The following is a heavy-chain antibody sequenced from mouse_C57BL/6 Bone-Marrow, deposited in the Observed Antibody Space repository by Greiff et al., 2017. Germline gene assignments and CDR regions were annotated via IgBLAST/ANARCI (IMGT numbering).Heavy chain of an antibody. Sequence: EVQLVESGGDLVKPGGSLKLSCAASGFTFSSYGMSWVRQTPDKRLEWVATISSGGSYTYYPDSVKGRFTISRDNAKNTLYLQMSSLKSEDTAMYYCARRSMITYFDYWGQGTTLTVSS. V-gene: IGHV5-6*01. CDR1: GFTFSSYG. D-gene: IGHD2-4*01. CDR3: ARRSMITYFDY. J-gene: IGHJ2*01. CDR2: ISSGGSYT.